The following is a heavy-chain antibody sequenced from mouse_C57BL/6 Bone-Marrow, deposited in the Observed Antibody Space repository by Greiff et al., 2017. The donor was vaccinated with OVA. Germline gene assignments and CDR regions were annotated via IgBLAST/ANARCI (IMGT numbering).Heavy chain of an antibody. J-gene: IGHJ4*01. V-gene: IGHV7-1*01. Sequence: EVKVVESGGGLVQSGRSLRLSCATSGFTFSDFYMEWVRQAPGKGLEWIAASRNKANDYTTEYSASVKGRFIVSRDTSQSILYLQMNALRAEDTAIYYCARDAGVITKDYYAMDYWGQGTSVTVSS. CDR1: GFTFSDFY. CDR3: ARDAGVITKDYYAMDY. CDR2: SRNKANDYTT. D-gene: IGHD1-1*01.